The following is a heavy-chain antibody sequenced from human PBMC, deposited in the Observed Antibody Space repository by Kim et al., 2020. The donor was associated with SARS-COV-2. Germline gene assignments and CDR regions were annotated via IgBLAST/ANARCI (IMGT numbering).Heavy chain of an antibody. V-gene: IGHV1-69*13. CDR2: IIPIFGTA. CDR3: ARANWNYGVSKEFDP. D-gene: IGHD1-7*01. CDR1: GGTFSSYA. Sequence: SVKVSCKASGGTFSSYAISWVRQAPGQGLEWMGGIIPIFGTANYAQKFQGRVTITADESTSTAYMELSSLRSEDTAVYYCARANWNYGVSKEFDPWGQGTLVTVSS. J-gene: IGHJ5*02.